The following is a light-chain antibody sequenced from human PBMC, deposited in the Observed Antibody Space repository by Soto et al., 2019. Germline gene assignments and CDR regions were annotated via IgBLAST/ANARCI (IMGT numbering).Light chain of an antibody. CDR3: QQRRNWPIT. Sequence: EIVLTQSACTLSLSPGERATLSCRASQSVGGLLAWYQQKTGQAPRLLIYDASNRATGIPARFSGSGYGTDFNLTISSLEPEDFAVYYCQQRRNWPITFGQGTRLEIK. V-gene: IGKV3-11*01. CDR1: QSVGGL. J-gene: IGKJ5*01. CDR2: DAS.